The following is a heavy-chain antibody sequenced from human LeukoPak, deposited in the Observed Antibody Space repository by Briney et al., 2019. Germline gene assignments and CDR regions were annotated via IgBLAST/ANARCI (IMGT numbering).Heavy chain of an antibody. CDR2: INPNSGGT. V-gene: IGHV1-2*02. D-gene: IGHD3-10*01. CDR1: GYTFTGYY. J-gene: IGHJ4*02. CDR3: ARDSSHGSGSYYIFDC. Sequence: ASVKVSCKASGYTFTGYYMHWVRQAPGQGLEWMGWINPNSGGTNYAQKFQGRVTMTRDTSISTAYMELSRLRSDDTAVYYCARDSSHGSGSYYIFDCWGQGTLVTVSS.